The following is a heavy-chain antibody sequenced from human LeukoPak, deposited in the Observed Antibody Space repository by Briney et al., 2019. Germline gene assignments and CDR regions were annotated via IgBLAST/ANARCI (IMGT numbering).Heavy chain of an antibody. CDR1: GFTFSNYA. Sequence: PGGSLRLSCAASGFTFSNYAMSWVRQAPGKGLEWVSAISGSGGSTYYADSVKGRFTISRDNSKNTLYLRMSSLRAEDTAMYYCARDLRYSSLDYWGQGTLVTVSS. V-gene: IGHV3-23*01. CDR3: ARDLRYSSLDY. CDR2: ISGSGGST. J-gene: IGHJ4*02. D-gene: IGHD4-11*01.